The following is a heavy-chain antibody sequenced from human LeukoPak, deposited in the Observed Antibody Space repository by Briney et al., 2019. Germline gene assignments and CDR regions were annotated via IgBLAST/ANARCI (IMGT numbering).Heavy chain of an antibody. CDR3: AKRGVVIRVILVGYHKEAYYFDS. CDR2: ISDSGGST. Sequence: GGSLRLSCAVSGLTLSNYGMSWVRQALGKGLEWVAGISDSGGSTNYADSVKGRFTISRDNPKNTLYLQMNSLRAEDTAVYFCAKRGVVIRVILVGYHKEAYYFDSWGQGALVTVSS. CDR1: GLTLSNYG. J-gene: IGHJ4*02. V-gene: IGHV3-23*01. D-gene: IGHD3-22*01.